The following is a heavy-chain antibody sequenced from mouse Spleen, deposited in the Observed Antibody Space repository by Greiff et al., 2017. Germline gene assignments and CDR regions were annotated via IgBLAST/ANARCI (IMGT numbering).Heavy chain of an antibody. D-gene: IGHD1-1*01. CDR3: ARQDYGRPWFAY. CDR2: IHPNSGST. CDR1: GYTFTSYW. Sequence: QVQLQQPGSELVKPGASVKLSCKASGYTFTSYWMHWVKQRPGQGLEWIGMIHPNSGSTNYNEKFKSKATLTVDKSSSTAYMQLSSLTSEDSAVYYCARQDYGRPWFAYWGQGTLVTVSA. J-gene: IGHJ3*01. V-gene: IGHV1-64*01.